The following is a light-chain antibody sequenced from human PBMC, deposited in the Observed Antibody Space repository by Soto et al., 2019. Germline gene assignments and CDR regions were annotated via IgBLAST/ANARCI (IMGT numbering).Light chain of an antibody. V-gene: IGLV2-14*01. CDR3: SSYTSISTVV. J-gene: IGLJ2*01. Sequence: QSVLTQPASVSGSPGQSITISCIGTSSDVGGYNYVSWYQQHPDKAPKLVIYNVSNRPSGVSDRFSGSKSGNTASLIISGLQAEDEADYYCSSYTSISTVVFGGGTQLTVL. CDR1: SSDVGGYNY. CDR2: NVS.